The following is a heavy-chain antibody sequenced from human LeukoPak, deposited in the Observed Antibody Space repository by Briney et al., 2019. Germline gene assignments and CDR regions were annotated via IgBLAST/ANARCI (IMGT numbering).Heavy chain of an antibody. Sequence: ASVKVSCEASGYTFTSYYMHWVRQAPGQGLEWMGIINPSGGSTSYAQKFQGRVTMTRDTSTSTVYMELSSLRSEDTAVYYCARPLGPIAAAGTETLDYWGQGTLVTVSS. J-gene: IGHJ4*02. CDR2: INPSGGST. CDR1: GYTFTSYY. CDR3: ARPLGPIAAAGTETLDY. V-gene: IGHV1-46*01. D-gene: IGHD6-13*01.